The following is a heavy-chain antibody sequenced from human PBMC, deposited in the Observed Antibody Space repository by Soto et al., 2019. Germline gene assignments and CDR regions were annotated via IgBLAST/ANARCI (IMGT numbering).Heavy chain of an antibody. CDR1: GGSISSGGYY. J-gene: IGHJ5*02. CDR2: IYYSGST. V-gene: IGHV4-31*03. D-gene: IGHD1-7*01. Sequence: SETLSLTCTVSGGSISSGGYYWSWIRQHPGKGLEWIGYIYYSGSTYYNPSLKSRVTISVDTSKNQFSLKLSSVTAADTAVYYCARAGEKLELQGWLIWFDPWGQGTLVTVSS. CDR3: ARAGEKLELQGWLIWFDP.